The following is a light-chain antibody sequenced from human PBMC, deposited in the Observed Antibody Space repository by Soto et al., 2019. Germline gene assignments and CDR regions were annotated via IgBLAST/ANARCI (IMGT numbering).Light chain of an antibody. CDR1: QSIATSQ. CDR3: QQWGSSSWT. CDR2: GAS. J-gene: IGKJ1*01. V-gene: IGKV3-20*01. Sequence: EIVLTQSPGTLSLSPGERATLFCRASQSIATSQLAWYQLKPGQAPRLLIGASTRATGIPDRFSDSGSGTDFTLTISRLEPEDFAVYYCQQWGSSSWTFGQGTKVDIK.